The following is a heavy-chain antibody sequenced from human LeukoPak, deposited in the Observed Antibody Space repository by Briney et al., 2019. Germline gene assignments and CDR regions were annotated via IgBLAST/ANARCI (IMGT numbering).Heavy chain of an antibody. J-gene: IGHJ4*02. Sequence: GGSLRLSCAASGFTFRNYWMSWVRQAPGKGLEWVSTIGSSGGSTYYADSVKGRFTISRDNSKNTLYLQMNSLRAEDTAVYYCATYTSITIFGVVTPFDYWGQGTLVTVSS. CDR1: GFTFRNYW. CDR2: IGSSGGST. CDR3: ATYTSITIFGVVTPFDY. V-gene: IGHV3-23*01. D-gene: IGHD3-3*01.